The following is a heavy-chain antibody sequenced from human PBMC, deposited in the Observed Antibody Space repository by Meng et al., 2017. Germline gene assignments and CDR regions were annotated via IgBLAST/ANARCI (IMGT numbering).Heavy chain of an antibody. CDR1: GFTFSDSH. Sequence: GESLKISCTASGFTFSDSHIHWVRQASGKGLEWIGHIRSKAGNYATEYAASVRGRFTISRDDSESTAYLQMNSLKTEDTAVYYCSRKTESTHDYWGQGTLVTVSS. V-gene: IGHV3-73*01. CDR3: SRKTESTHDY. J-gene: IGHJ4*02. CDR2: IRSKAGNYAT.